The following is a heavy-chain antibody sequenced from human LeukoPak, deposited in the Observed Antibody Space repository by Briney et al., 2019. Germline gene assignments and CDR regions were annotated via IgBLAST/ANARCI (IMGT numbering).Heavy chain of an antibody. D-gene: IGHD3-10*01. CDR1: GYTFNKYA. V-gene: IGHV7-4-1*02. CDR2: INTNTGNP. Sequence: ASVKVSCKPSGYTFNKYAINWVRQAPGQGLEWMGWINTNTGNPSYARDFTGRFVFSLDTSVNSAFLQINNLKAEDTAFYYCTLGSYWGQGTLVTVSS. J-gene: IGHJ4*02. CDR3: TLGSY.